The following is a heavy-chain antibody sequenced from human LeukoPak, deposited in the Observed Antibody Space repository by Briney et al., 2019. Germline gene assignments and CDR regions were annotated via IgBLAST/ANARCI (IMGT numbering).Heavy chain of an antibody. V-gene: IGHV4-59*08. D-gene: IGHD6-19*01. CDR1: GGSISSYY. Sequence: SETLSLTCTVSGGSISSYYWSWIRQPPGKGLEWIGYISYSGSTNYNPSLKSRVTISVDTSKNQFSLKLSSVTAADTAVYYCARRDHSSGWFHFDYWGQGTLVTVSS. J-gene: IGHJ4*02. CDR2: ISYSGST. CDR3: ARRDHSSGWFHFDY.